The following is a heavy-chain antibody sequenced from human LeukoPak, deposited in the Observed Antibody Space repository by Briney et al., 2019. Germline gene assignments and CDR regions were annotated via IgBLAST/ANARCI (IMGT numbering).Heavy chain of an antibody. Sequence: SETLSLTCAVYGGSFSGYYWSWIRQPPGKGLEWIGEINHSGSTNYNPSLKSRVTISVDTSKNQFSLKLSSVTAADTAVYYCARLSAMLRGPEAIYYFDCWGQGTLVTVSS. J-gene: IGHJ4*02. CDR3: ARLSAMLRGPEAIYYFDC. CDR1: GGSFSGYY. CDR2: INHSGST. D-gene: IGHD3-10*01. V-gene: IGHV4-34*01.